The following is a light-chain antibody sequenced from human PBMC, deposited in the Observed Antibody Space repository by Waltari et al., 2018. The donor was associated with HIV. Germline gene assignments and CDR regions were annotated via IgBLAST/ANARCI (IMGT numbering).Light chain of an antibody. J-gene: IGKJ1*01. CDR3: QQYGDTPWT. CDR2: GSF. V-gene: IGKV3-20*01. Sequence: EIVLTQSPDTLSLFPGERGTLSCTATQGVRSAYVAWYQQRPGQAPRLLIYGSFSRATGIPDRFSGSGSGKDFTLTISRVEPEDFAVYYCQQYGDTPWTFGQGTKVDIK. CDR1: QGVRSAY.